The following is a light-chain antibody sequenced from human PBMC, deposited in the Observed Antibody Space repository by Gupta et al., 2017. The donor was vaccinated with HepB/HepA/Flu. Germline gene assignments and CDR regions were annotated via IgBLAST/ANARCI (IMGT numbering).Light chain of an antibody. CDR1: RSVGSW. J-gene: IGKJ1*01. CDR3: QQYESFRT. Sequence: DIQMTQSPSTLSASVGDRVTITCRASRSVGSWLAWYQQKPGRAPNLLIYAVSTLERGVPSRFSGSGYGTEFTLTINGLQPDDFATYYCQQYESFRTFGQGTKVEIK. CDR2: AVS. V-gene: IGKV1-5*03.